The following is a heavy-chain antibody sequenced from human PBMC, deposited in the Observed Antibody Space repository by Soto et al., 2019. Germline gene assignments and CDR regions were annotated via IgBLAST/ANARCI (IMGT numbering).Heavy chain of an antibody. Sequence: GSLRLSCAASGFTFSSYGMHWVRQAPGKGLEWVAVISYDGSNKYYADSVKGRFTISRDNSKNTLYLQMNSLRAEDTAVYYCAKDGTITILGVVIPAGMDVWGQGTTVTVSS. V-gene: IGHV3-30*18. CDR1: GFTFSSYG. D-gene: IGHD3-3*01. CDR2: ISYDGSNK. J-gene: IGHJ6*02. CDR3: AKDGTITILGVVIPAGMDV.